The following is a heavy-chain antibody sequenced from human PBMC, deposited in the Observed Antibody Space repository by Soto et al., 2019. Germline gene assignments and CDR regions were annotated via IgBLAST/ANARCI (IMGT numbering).Heavy chain of an antibody. D-gene: IGHD2-15*01. J-gene: IGHJ4*02. CDR3: AKANRHCSGNNGYYFDY. CDR1: GFTFSSYA. Sequence: EVQLLESGGGLVQPGGSLRLSCAASGFTFSSYAMNWVRQAPGKGLEWVSTISSTDNSGHTYYADTGQGRFTISRDNSKNTLYLQMNRLTAEDTDVYYCAKANRHCSGNNGYYFDYWGQGTLVTVSS. CDR2: ISSTDNSGHT. V-gene: IGHV3-23*01.